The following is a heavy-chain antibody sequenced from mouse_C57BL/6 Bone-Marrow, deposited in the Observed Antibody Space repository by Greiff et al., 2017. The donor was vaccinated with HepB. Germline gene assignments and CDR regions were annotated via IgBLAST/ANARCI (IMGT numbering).Heavy chain of an antibody. Sequence: QVQLQQPGAELVMPGASVKLSCKASGYTFTSYWMHWVKQRPGQGLEWIGEIDPSDSYTNYNQKFKGKSTLTVDKSSSTAYMQLSSLTSEDSAVYYCARKIYYGSPYAMDYWGQGTSVTVSS. D-gene: IGHD1-1*01. CDR2: IDPSDSYT. CDR1: GYTFTSYW. V-gene: IGHV1-69*01. J-gene: IGHJ4*01. CDR3: ARKIYYGSPYAMDY.